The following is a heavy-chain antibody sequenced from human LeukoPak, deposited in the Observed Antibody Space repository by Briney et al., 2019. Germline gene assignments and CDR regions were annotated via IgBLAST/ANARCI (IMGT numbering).Heavy chain of an antibody. D-gene: IGHD3-22*01. Sequence: SETLSLTCAVYGGSFSGYYWSWIRQPPGKGLEWIGEINHSGSTNYNPSLKSRVTISVDTSKNQFSLKLSSVTAADTAVYYCAGPPTQGSSGYYGYWGQGTLVTVSS. J-gene: IGHJ4*02. V-gene: IGHV4-34*01. CDR2: INHSGST. CDR1: GGSFSGYY. CDR3: AGPPTQGSSGYYGY.